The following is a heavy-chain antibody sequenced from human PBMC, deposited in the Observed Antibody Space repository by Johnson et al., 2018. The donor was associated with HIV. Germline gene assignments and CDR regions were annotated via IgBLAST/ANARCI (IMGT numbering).Heavy chain of an antibody. V-gene: IGHV3-33*06. J-gene: IGHJ3*02. CDR1: GFTFSSYG. CDR3: AKELRGYSYGLGAFDI. Sequence: QLVESGGGVVQPGRSLRLSCAASGFTFSSYGMHWVRQAPGKGLEWVAVIWYDGSNKYYADSVKGRFTISRDNSKNTLYLQMNSLRAEDTAVYYCAKELRGYSYGLGAFDIWGQGTMVTVSS. CDR2: IWYDGSNK. D-gene: IGHD5-18*01.